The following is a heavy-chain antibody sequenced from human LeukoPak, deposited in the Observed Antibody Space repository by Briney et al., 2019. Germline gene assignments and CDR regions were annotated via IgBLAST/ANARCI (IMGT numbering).Heavy chain of an antibody. J-gene: IGHJ6*03. V-gene: IGHV3-15*01. D-gene: IGHD3-9*01. Sequence: PGGSLRLSCAASGFTFSNAWMSWVRQAPGKGLEWVGRIKSKTDGGTTDYAAPVKGRFTISRDDSKNTLYLQMNSLKTEDTAVYYCTTDILTGYYYYYMDVWGKGTTVTVSS. CDR1: GFTFSNAW. CDR2: IKSKTDGGTT. CDR3: TTDILTGYYYYYMDV.